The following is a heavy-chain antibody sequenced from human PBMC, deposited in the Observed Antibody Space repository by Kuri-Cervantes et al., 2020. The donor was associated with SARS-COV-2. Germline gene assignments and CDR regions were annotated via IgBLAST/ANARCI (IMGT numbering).Heavy chain of an antibody. Sequence: GGSLRLSCAASGFIFSTYGMNWVRQAPGKGLEWVSYISSGITTIHYAESVKGRFTISRDNARNSLYLQMNSLRAEDTAVYYCARDWVAAAGQAEYFQHWGQGTRVTVSS. J-gene: IGHJ1*01. D-gene: IGHD6-13*01. V-gene: IGHV3-48*01. CDR2: ISSGITTI. CDR1: GFIFSTYG. CDR3: ARDWVAAAGQAEYFQH.